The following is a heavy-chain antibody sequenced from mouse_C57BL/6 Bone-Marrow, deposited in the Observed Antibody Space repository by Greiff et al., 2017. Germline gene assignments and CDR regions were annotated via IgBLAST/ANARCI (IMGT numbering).Heavy chain of an antibody. J-gene: IGHJ2*01. V-gene: IGHV3-6*01. D-gene: IGHD2-5*01. CDR2: ISYDGSN. CDR1: GYSITSGYY. Sequence: EVQLQQSGPGLVKPSQSLSLTCSVTGYSITSGYYWNWIRQFPGNKLEWMGYISYDGSNNYNPSLKNRISITRDTSKNQFFLKLNSVTTEDTATYYCARRGYSNYEGDYWGQGTTLTVSS. CDR3: ARRGYSNYEGDY.